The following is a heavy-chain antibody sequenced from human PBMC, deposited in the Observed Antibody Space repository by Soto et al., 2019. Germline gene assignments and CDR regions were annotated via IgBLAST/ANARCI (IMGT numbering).Heavy chain of an antibody. CDR2: IDSAGDA. J-gene: IGHJ5*02. CDR1: GFTFSSHD. V-gene: IGHV3-13*01. D-gene: IGHD3-10*01. Sequence: SGGGLVQPGGSLRLSCAASGFTFSSHDMHWVRQVTGKGLEWVSGIDSAGDAKYPASVKGRFTISRENAKNSLHLQMNSLRAGDTAVYYCARGGIWGVSWNWFDTWGQGTLVTVSS. CDR3: ARGGIWGVSWNWFDT.